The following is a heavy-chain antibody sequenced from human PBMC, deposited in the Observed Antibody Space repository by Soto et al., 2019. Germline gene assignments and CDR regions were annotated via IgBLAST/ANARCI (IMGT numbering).Heavy chain of an antibody. V-gene: IGHV3-23*01. CDR2: ITGSGGIT. Sequence: GGSLRPSCAASGSTLSTYSMSWVRQVQGKGLEWVSHITGSGGITYDADSVKGRFTIARDTSSNTLYLQMNSLRAEDTALYYCAKCLQIHWNYDAYHIWGQGTMVTVSS. CDR3: AKCLQIHWNYDAYHI. D-gene: IGHD1-7*01. J-gene: IGHJ3*02. CDR1: GSTLSTYS.